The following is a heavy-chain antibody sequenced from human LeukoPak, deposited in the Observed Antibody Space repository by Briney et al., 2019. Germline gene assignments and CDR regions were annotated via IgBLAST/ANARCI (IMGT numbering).Heavy chain of an antibody. CDR1: GDSIGNHY. CDR2: IDHSGST. J-gene: IGHJ5*02. CDR3: ARDRAYASGKNWFDP. Sequence: PSETLSLTCSVSGDSIGNHYWSWIRPPPGKGLERIGHIDHSGSTNRHPSLRSRVTISVDTFKNQFSLKLNSVTAADTAVYFCARDRAYASGKNWFDPWGQGTQVTVSS. V-gene: IGHV4-59*11. D-gene: IGHD3-10*01.